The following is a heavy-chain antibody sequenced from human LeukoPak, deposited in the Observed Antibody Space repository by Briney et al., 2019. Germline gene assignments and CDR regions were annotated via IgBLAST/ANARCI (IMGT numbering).Heavy chain of an antibody. D-gene: IGHD1-26*01. J-gene: IGHJ3*02. V-gene: IGHV3-74*01. CDR1: GFTFNTYW. CDR2: IYSDGSRT. Sequence: PGGSLRLSCAASGFTFNTYWMHWVRQGPGKGLVWVSRIYSDGSRTTYADSVRGRFTISGDNAKNTLHLQMNSLRAEDTAMYYCARSGRGGAFDIWGQGTMVTVSS. CDR3: ARSGRGGAFDI.